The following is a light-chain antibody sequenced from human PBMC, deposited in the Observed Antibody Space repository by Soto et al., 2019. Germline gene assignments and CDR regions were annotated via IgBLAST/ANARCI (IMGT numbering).Light chain of an antibody. V-gene: IGLV1-44*01. CDR2: STN. CDR3: AAWYDSLNGYV. CDR1: SSNIGSNT. J-gene: IGLJ1*01. Sequence: QSVLTQPPSASGTPGQRVTISCSGGSSNIGSNTVNWYQHLPGTAPKLLIYSTNQRPSVVTDRFSGSKSGTSASLAISGLQSEDEADYYCAAWYDSLNGYVFGTGTKLTVL.